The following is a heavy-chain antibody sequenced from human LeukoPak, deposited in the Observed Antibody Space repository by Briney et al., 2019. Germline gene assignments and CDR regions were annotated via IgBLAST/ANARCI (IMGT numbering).Heavy chain of an antibody. V-gene: IGHV1-2*06. D-gene: IGHD3-22*01. J-gene: IGHJ4*02. CDR3: ARAEIYYDSSGYYFY. Sequence: ASVKVSCKASGYTFTGYYMHWVRQAPRQGLEWMGRINHNSGGTNYAQKFQGRVTMTRDTSISTAYMELSRLRSDDTAVYYCARAEIYYDSSGYYFYWGQGTLVTVSS. CDR1: GYTFTGYY. CDR2: INHNSGGT.